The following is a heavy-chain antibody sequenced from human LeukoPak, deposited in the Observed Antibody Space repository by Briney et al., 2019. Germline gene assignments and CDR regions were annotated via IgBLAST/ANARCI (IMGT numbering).Heavy chain of an antibody. D-gene: IGHD2-15*01. CDR3: ARERQYCSGGSCSNFDY. V-gene: IGHV4-38-2*02. J-gene: IGHJ4*02. Sequence: SETLSLTCTVSGYSISSGYYWGWIRQPPGKGLEWIGSIYYSGSTYYNPSLKSRVTISVDTSKNQFSLKLSSVTAADTAVYYCARERQYCSGGSCSNFDYWGQGTLVTVSS. CDR2: IYYSGST. CDR1: GYSISSGYY.